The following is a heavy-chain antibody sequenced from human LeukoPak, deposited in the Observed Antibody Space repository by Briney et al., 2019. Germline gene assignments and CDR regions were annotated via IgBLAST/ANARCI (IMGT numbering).Heavy chain of an antibody. D-gene: IGHD5-18*01. V-gene: IGHV3-21*01. J-gene: IGHJ4*02. CDR3: ARDGIQLWSLYFDY. Sequence: PGGSLRLSCTTSGFTFGDYAINWVRQAPGKGLEWVSSISSSSSYIYYADSVKGRFTISRDNAKNSLYLQMNSLRAEDTAVYYCARDGIQLWSLYFDYWGQGTLVTVSS. CDR2: ISSSSSYI. CDR1: GFTFGDYA.